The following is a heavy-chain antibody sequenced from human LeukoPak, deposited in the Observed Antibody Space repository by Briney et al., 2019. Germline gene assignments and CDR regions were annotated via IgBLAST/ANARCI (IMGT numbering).Heavy chain of an antibody. CDR1: GYTLTSFG. Sequence: ASVKVSCKASGYTLTSFGISWVRQAPGQGPEWMGWISRDNGNTNYAQKLQGRVTMTTDTSTNTVYMELRSLRSDDTAVYYCARVVVGATNWFDPWGQGTLVTVSS. CDR2: ISRDNGNT. J-gene: IGHJ5*02. CDR3: ARVVVGATNWFDP. V-gene: IGHV1-18*01. D-gene: IGHD2-15*01.